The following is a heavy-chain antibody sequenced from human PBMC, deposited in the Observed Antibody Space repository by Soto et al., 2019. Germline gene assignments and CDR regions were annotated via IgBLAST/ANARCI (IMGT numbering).Heavy chain of an antibody. Sequence: EVQLLESGGGLVQPGGSLRLACAAAELTFSSYAMSWVRQAPGKGLEWVPAISGSGAGTYDADSVKGRFTISRDNSKNTMYLQWNRLRAEYTAVYYCARDKGCTRTTCPWDAVAIWGQGTMVNVSS. V-gene: IGHV3-23*01. CDR1: ELTFSSYA. J-gene: IGHJ3*02. CDR3: ARDKGCTRTTCPWDAVAI. CDR2: ISGSGAGT. D-gene: IGHD2-2*01.